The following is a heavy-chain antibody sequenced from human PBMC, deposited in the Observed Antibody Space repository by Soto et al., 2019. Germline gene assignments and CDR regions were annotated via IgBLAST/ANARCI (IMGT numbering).Heavy chain of an antibody. CDR1: GGSISSGVYY. Sequence: QVQLQESGPGLVKPSQTLSLTCTVSGGSISSGVYYWSWIRQHPGKGLDWICYLYYSGSSYYNPSLKSRVTISVDTSKNQCSLKLNSVTAADTAVYYCARQYCGGDCYFDSWGQGTLFTVSS. CDR2: LYYSGSS. V-gene: IGHV4-31*03. D-gene: IGHD2-21*02. CDR3: ARQYCGGDCYFDS. J-gene: IGHJ4*02.